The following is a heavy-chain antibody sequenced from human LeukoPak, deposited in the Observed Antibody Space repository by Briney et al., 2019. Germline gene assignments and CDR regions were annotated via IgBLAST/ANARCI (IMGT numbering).Heavy chain of an antibody. D-gene: IGHD3-10*01. Sequence: SETLSLTCTVSGGSISSGGYYWSWIRQHPGKGLEWIGYIYYSGSTYYNPSLKSRVTISVDTSKNQFSLKLSSVIAADTAVYYCAGDREYYGSGSPGAFDIWGQGTMVTVSS. CDR3: AGDREYYGSGSPGAFDI. CDR2: IYYSGST. V-gene: IGHV4-31*03. CDR1: GGSISSGGYY. J-gene: IGHJ3*02.